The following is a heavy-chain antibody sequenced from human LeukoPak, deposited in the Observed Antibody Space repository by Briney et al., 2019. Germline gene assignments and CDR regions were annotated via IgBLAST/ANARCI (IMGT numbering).Heavy chain of an antibody. V-gene: IGHV3-30-3*01. CDR3: ARVSSVGATREFDY. Sequence: GRSLRLSCAASGFTFSTYVMHWVRRAPGKGLEWVAVISYDGVNKYYADSVKGRFTISRDDSKNTVYLQMNSLRVEDTAVYYCARVSSVGATREFDYWGQGTLVTVSS. CDR1: GFTFSTYV. D-gene: IGHD1-26*01. J-gene: IGHJ4*02. CDR2: ISYDGVNK.